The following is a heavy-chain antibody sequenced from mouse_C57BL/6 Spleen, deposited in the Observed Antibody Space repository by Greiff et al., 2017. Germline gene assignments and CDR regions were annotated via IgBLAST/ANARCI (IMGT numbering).Heavy chain of an antibody. Sequence: VQLQESGPGLVQPSQSLSITCTVSGFSLSSYGVHWVRQSPGKGLEWLGVIWRGGSTDYNAAFMSRLSITKDNSKSQVFFKMNSLQADDTAIYYCAKNTLVAYYAMDYWGQGTSVTVSS. CDR2: IWRGGST. CDR3: AKNTLVAYYAMDY. D-gene: IGHD1-1*01. CDR1: GFSLSSYG. V-gene: IGHV2-5*01. J-gene: IGHJ4*01.